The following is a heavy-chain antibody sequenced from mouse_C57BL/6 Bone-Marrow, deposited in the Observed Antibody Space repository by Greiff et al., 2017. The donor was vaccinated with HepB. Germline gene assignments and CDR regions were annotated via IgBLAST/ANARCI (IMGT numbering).Heavy chain of an antibody. CDR1: GFTFSSYG. CDR2: ISSGGSYT. J-gene: IGHJ1*03. V-gene: IGHV5-6*01. Sequence: EVKVVESGGDLVKPGGSLKLSCAASGFTFSSYGMSWVRQTPDKRLEWVATISSGGSYTYYPDSVKGRFTISRDNAKNTLYLQMSSLKSEDTAMYYCARLYYGSSYVDWYFDVWGTGTTVTVSS. CDR3: ARLYYGSSYVDWYFDV. D-gene: IGHD1-1*01.